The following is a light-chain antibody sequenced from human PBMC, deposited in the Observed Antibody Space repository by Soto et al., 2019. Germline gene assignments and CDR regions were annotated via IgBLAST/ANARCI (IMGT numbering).Light chain of an antibody. CDR1: ALPKQY. J-gene: IGLJ1*01. CDR2: KDS. Sequence: SYELTQPPSVSVSPGQTARITCSGDALPKQYAYWYQQKPGQAPVLVIYKDSERPSGIPERFSGSSSGTTVTLTISGVQAEDEADSYCQSADSSGTYVFGPGTKLTVL. CDR3: QSADSSGTYV. V-gene: IGLV3-25*03.